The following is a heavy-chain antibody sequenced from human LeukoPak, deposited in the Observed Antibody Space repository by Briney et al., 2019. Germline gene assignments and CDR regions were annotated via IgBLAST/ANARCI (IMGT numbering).Heavy chain of an antibody. CDR1: GYSISSGYY. CDR3: ARPTARLGWFDP. V-gene: IGHV4-38-2*02. CDR2: IYHSGST. Sequence: SETLSLTCTVSGYSISSGYYWGWIRQPPGKGLEWVGSIYHSGSTYHNPSLKSRVTISVDTSKNQFSLKLRSVTAADTAVYYCARPTARLGWFDPWGQGTLVTVSS. J-gene: IGHJ5*02. D-gene: IGHD6-6*01.